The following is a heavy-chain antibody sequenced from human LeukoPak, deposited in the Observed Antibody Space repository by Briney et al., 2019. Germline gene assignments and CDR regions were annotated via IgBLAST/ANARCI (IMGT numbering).Heavy chain of an antibody. Sequence: PGGSLRLSCVASGFTFSGYDMHWVRQGTGKGLEWVSTLGSAGDTFYADSVQGRFTISRDSAKNSLYLQMNSLRGGDTAVYFCAREKVLAVAGTNYYYGLDVWGQGTTVTVS. V-gene: IGHV3-13*01. D-gene: IGHD6-19*01. J-gene: IGHJ6*02. CDR2: LGSAGDT. CDR1: GFTFSGYD. CDR3: AREKVLAVAGTNYYYGLDV.